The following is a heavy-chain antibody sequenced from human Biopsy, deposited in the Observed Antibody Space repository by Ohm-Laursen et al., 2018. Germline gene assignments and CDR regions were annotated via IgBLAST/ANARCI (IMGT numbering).Heavy chain of an antibody. CDR2: INPSGSTT. Sequence: ASVKVSCKSSGHSFTSYYMHWVRQAPGQGLEWMGMINPSGSTTSYPQIFQGRVTMTRDTSKSAVYMELSSLRSADTAVYFCARNTGWYGDLYYFGYWGQGTLVTVSS. CDR3: ARNTGWYGDLYYFGY. D-gene: IGHD6-19*01. CDR1: GHSFTSYY. V-gene: IGHV1-46*01. J-gene: IGHJ4*02.